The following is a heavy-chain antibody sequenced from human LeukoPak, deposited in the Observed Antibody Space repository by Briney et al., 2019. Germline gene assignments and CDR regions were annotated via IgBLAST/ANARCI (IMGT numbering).Heavy chain of an antibody. CDR3: ARYTTSFLHWSFDL. J-gene: IGHJ2*01. CDR2: IYYSGST. D-gene: IGHD1-26*01. V-gene: IGHV4-39*07. CDR1: GGSISSSSYY. Sequence: SETLSLTCTVSGGSISSSSYYWGWIRQPPGKGLEWIGSIYYSGSTYYNPSLKSRVTISVDTSKNQFSLDLSSVTAADTAVYFCARYTTSFLHWSFDLWGRGTLVTVSS.